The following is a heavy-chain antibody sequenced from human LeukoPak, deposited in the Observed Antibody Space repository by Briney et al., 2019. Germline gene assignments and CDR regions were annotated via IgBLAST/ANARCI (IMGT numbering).Heavy chain of an antibody. CDR2: ISSSGTYI. D-gene: IGHD1-1*01. CDR3: ARDNVAWNDVHWFDP. J-gene: IGHJ5*02. Sequence: GGSLRLSCAAPGFTFSSYAMSWVRQAPGKGLEWVSSISSSGTYIFYADSVKGRFTISRDNAKNSLYLQMSSLRAEDTAMYYCARDNVAWNDVHWFDPWGQGTLVTVSS. V-gene: IGHV3-21*01. CDR1: GFTFSSYA.